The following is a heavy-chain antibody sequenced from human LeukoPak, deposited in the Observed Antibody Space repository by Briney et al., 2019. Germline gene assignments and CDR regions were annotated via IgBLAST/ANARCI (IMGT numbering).Heavy chain of an antibody. Sequence: PGGSLRLSCVASGFTFSNYGMHWVRQGPGKGVEWVAVMRYDGSDKDYADSVKGRFTISRDNSKNTLYLKMNSLRAEDTAVYYCAKDKRRRGYVVDYCDQGTLVTVSS. D-gene: IGHD5-12*01. CDR3: AKDKRRRGYVVDY. CDR1: GFTFSNYG. CDR2: MRYDGSDK. J-gene: IGHJ4*02. V-gene: IGHV3-30*02.